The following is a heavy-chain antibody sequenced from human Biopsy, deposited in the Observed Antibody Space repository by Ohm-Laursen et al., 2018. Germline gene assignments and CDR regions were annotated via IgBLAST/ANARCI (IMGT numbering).Heavy chain of an antibody. J-gene: IGHJ3*01. CDR3: ARRLPLRGFAFDV. CDR2: IYYRGNT. Sequence: SETLSLTCTVSGDSITSYFWNWIRQAPGKGLEWIGNIYYRGNTNYSPSLKSRATISLDSSKNQFSLNLNSVTATDTAVYYCARRLPLRGFAFDVWGQGKVVTVS. CDR1: GDSITSYF. D-gene: IGHD3-10*01. V-gene: IGHV4-59*08.